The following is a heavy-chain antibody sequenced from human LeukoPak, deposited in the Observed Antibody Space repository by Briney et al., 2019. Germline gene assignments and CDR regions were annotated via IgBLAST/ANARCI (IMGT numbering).Heavy chain of an antibody. CDR3: ARIIVAPGRAYYFDY. CDR2: IYHSGST. Sequence: SETLSLTCTVSGGSISSGGYSWSWIRQPPGKGLEWTGYIYHSGSTYYNPSLKSRVTISVDRSKNQFSLKLSSVTAADTAVYYCARIIVAPGRAYYFDYWGQGTLDTVSS. CDR1: GGSISSGGYS. D-gene: IGHD5-12*01. V-gene: IGHV4-30-2*01. J-gene: IGHJ4*02.